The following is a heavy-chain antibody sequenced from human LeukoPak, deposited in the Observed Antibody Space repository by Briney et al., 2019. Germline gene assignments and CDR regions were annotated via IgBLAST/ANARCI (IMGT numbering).Heavy chain of an antibody. CDR2: TFYTGRT. Sequence: PSETPSLTCTVSGDSIISNIYWWDWVRLPPGKGLEWIGATFYTGRTFYSPSLKSRVTISVDTSKNQFSLDLRSATAADTAVYYCARRRHNFDFYDVWGQGTRVTVSS. CDR3: ARRRHNFDFYDV. J-gene: IGHJ3*01. V-gene: IGHV4-39*01. CDR1: GDSIISNIYW. D-gene: IGHD3/OR15-3a*01.